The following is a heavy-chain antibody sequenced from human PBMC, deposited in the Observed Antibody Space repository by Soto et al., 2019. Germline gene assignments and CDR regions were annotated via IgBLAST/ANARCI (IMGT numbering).Heavy chain of an antibody. CDR2: INPNSGGT. Sequence: ASVKVSCKASGYTFTGYYMHWVRQAPGQGLEWMGWINPNSGGTNYAQKFQGRVTMTRDTSISTAYMELSRLRSDDTAVYYCARDPLVVVMVYAPSANWFGPWGQGTMVTVSS. CDR3: ARDPLVVVMVYAPSANWFGP. D-gene: IGHD2-8*01. CDR1: GYTFTGYY. J-gene: IGHJ5*02. V-gene: IGHV1-2*02.